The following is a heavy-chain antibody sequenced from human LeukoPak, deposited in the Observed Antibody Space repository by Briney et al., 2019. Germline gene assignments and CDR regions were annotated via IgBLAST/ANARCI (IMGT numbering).Heavy chain of an antibody. J-gene: IGHJ3*02. CDR3: ARIRITISALDI. D-gene: IGHD3-3*01. CDR2: IYTSGST. V-gene: IGHV4-61*02. Sequence: PSQTLSLTCTVSGGSISSGSYYWSWIRQPAGKGLEWIGRIYTSGSTNYNPSLKSRVTISVDTSKNQFSLKLSSVTAADTAVYYCARIRITISALDIWGQGTMVTVSS. CDR1: GGSISSGSYY.